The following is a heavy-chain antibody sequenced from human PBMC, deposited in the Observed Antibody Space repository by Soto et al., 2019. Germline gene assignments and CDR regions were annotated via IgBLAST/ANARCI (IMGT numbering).Heavy chain of an antibody. CDR1: GGSFSGYY. CDR2: INHSGST. CDR3: ARRRGGGGSHSRGGYRWFDP. Sequence: SETLSLTCAVYGGSFSGYYWSWIRQPPGKGLEWIGEINHSGSTNYNPSLKSRVTISVDTSKNQFSLKLSSVTAADTAVYYCARRRGGGGSHSRGGYRWFDPWGQGTLVTVSS. D-gene: IGHD2-15*01. V-gene: IGHV4-34*01. J-gene: IGHJ5*02.